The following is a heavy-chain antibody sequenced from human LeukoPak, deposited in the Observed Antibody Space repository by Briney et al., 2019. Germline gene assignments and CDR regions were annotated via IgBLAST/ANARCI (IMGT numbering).Heavy chain of an antibody. J-gene: IGHJ3*02. CDR2: INPSGGST. D-gene: IGHD6-19*01. V-gene: IGHV1-46*01. Sequence: GASVKVSCKASGYTFTSYYMHCVRQAPGQGLEWMGIINPSGGSTSYAQKFQGRVTITADKSTSTAYMELSSLRSEDTAVYYCAREEQEWLYAFDIWGQGTMVTVSS. CDR3: AREEQEWLYAFDI. CDR1: GYTFTSYY.